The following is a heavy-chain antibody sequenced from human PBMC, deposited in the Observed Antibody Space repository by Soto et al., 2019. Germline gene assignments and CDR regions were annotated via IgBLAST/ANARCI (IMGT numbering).Heavy chain of an antibody. CDR1: AYTLSDSS. V-gene: IGHV1-24*01. Sequence: AILNAASNVPAYTLSDSSILRVRQGPGKGLDWMGGFDPEEGETIYAQKLKGRVTKTEDTDTETAYMELSRLRSEDTAVYYGARGNSNLYCWGQVVLGSVTS. CDR3: ARGNSNLYC. J-gene: IGHJ4*02. D-gene: IGHD5-18*01. CDR2: FDPEEGET.